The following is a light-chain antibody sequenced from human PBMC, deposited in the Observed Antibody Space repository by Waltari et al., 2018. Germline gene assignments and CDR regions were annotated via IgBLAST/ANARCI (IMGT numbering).Light chain of an antibody. V-gene: IGKV3-20*01. CDR2: GAS. Sequence: EIVLTQSPGTLSLSPGERATVSCRASQSVSSSYLAWYQQKPGQAPRLLIYGASSRATGIPDRFSGSGSGTDFTLTISRLEPEDFAVYYCQQYGSSLVTFGPGTKVDIK. CDR1: QSVSSSY. J-gene: IGKJ3*01. CDR3: QQYGSSLVT.